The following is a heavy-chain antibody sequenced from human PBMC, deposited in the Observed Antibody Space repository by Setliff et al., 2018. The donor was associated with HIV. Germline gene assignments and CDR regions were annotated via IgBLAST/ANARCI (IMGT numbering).Heavy chain of an antibody. J-gene: IGHJ3*02. CDR2: IYYSGST. Sequence: PGGSLRLSCAASGFTFSDYYMSWIRQAPGKGLEWIGSIYYSGSTYYNPSLKSRVTISVDTSKNQYCSVTAADTTVYYCARGQPQGGGTYWSAFDIWGQGTMVTVSS. CDR1: GFTFSDYY. V-gene: IGHV4-38-2*01. CDR3: ARGQPQGGGTYWSAFDI. D-gene: IGHD1-26*01.